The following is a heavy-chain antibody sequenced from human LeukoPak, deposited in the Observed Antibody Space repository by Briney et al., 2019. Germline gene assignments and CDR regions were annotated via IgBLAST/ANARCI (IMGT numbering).Heavy chain of an antibody. J-gene: IGHJ4*02. CDR1: GFTFSSYS. D-gene: IGHD5-12*01. V-gene: IGHV3-48*02. Sequence: GGSLRLSCGASGFTFSSYSMRWVRQAPGKGLEWVSYISYSSTTIYYADSVKGRFTISRDNANNSLYLQMNSLRDEDTAVYYCARDLPQGGYGGSDYWGQGTLVTVSS. CDR3: ARDLPQGGYGGSDY. CDR2: ISYSSTTI.